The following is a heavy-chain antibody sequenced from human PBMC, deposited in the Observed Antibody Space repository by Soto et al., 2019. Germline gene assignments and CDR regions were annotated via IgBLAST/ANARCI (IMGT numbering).Heavy chain of an antibody. CDR3: ARDYGGYFDWLRVFVPYYYGMDV. CDR2: ISAYNGNT. V-gene: IGHV1-18*01. D-gene: IGHD3-9*01. J-gene: IGHJ6*02. CDR1: GYTFTSYG. Sequence: ASVKVSCKASGYTFTSYGISWVRQAPGQGREWMGWISAYNGNTNYAQKLQGRVTMTTDTSTSTAYMELRSLRSDDTAVEYCARDYGGYFDWLRVFVPYYYGMDVWGQGTTVTVSS.